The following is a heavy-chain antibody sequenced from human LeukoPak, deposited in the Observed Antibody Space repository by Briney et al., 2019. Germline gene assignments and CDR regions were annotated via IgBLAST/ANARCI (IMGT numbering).Heavy chain of an antibody. CDR1: GFAFSSYW. V-gene: IGHV3-7*01. CDR2: IKQDESER. J-gene: IGHJ4*02. CDR3: ARALWVFDY. Sequence: GGSLRLSCAASGFAFSSYWMSWVRQAPGKGLEWVANIKQDESERYYVDSVKGRFTISRDIAKNSLYLQMNSLRAEDTAVYYCARALWVFDYWGQGTLVTVSS. D-gene: IGHD3-16*01.